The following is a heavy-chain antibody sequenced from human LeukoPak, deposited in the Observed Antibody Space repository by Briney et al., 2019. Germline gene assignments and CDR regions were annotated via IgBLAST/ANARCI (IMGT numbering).Heavy chain of an antibody. CDR3: ARDPWGIAVAGYFDY. CDR2: IYTSGST. J-gene: IGHJ4*02. Sequence: SQTLSLTCTVPGGSISSGSYYWSWIPQPTGKGLEWIGRIYTSGSTNYNPSLKSRVTISVDTSKNLFSLKLSSVTAADTAVYYCARDPWGIAVAGYFDYWGQGTLVTVSS. CDR1: GGSISSGSYY. V-gene: IGHV4-61*02. D-gene: IGHD6-19*01.